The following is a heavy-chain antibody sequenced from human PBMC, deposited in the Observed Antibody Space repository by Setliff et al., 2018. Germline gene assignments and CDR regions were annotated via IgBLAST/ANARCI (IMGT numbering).Heavy chain of an antibody. D-gene: IGHD1-1*01. Sequence: ASVKVSCKASGYTFTGYYMHWVRQAPGQGLEWMGWINPNSGGTNYAQKFQGWVTMTRDTSISTAYMELSRLRSDDTAVYYCAKTRGSNWNFFYYMDVWGKGTTVTVSS. CDR3: AKTRGSNWNFFYYMDV. J-gene: IGHJ6*03. V-gene: IGHV1-2*04. CDR2: INPNSGGT. CDR1: GYTFTGYY.